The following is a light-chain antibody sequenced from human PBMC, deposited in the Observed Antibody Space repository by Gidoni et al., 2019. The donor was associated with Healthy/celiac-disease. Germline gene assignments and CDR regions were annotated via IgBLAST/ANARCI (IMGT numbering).Light chain of an antibody. J-gene: IGKJ1*01. V-gene: IGKV1-39*01. CDR1: QSISSY. Sequence: DIQMTQSPSSLSASVGDRVTITCRASQSISSYLNWYQQKPGKAPKLLIYAASSLQSGVPSRFSGSGSGTDFTLTISSLQPEDFAIYYCQQSYSTPRTFXQXTKVEIK. CDR2: AAS. CDR3: QQSYSTPRT.